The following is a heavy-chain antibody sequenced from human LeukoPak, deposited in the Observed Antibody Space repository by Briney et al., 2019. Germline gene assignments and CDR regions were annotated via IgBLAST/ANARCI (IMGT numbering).Heavy chain of an antibody. J-gene: IGHJ4*02. Sequence: PGGSLRPSCAASGFTFSSYAMHWVRQAPGKGLEYVSAISSNGGSTYYANSVKGRFTISRDNSKNTLYLQMGSLRAEDMAVYYCARDLGDGYNTHFDYWGQGTLVTVSS. D-gene: IGHD5-24*01. CDR3: ARDLGDGYNTHFDY. CDR1: GFTFSSYA. V-gene: IGHV3-64*01. CDR2: ISSNGGST.